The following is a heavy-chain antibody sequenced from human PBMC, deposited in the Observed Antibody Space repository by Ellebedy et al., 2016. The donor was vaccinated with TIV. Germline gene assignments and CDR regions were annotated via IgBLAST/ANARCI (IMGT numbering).Heavy chain of an antibody. J-gene: IGHJ4*02. Sequence: AASVKVSCKASGYTFTGYYMHWVRQAPGQGLEWMGWINPNSGGTNYAQKFQGRVTMTRDTSISTAYMYLSRLRSDDTAVYYCARGERSYGSGSPDYWGQGTLVTVSS. D-gene: IGHD3-10*01. CDR1: GYTFTGYY. V-gene: IGHV1-2*02. CDR3: ARGERSYGSGSPDY. CDR2: INPNSGGT.